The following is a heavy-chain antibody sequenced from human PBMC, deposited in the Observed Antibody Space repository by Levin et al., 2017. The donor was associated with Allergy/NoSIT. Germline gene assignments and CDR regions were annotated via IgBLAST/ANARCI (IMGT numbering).Heavy chain of an antibody. CDR3: ARDLGDSSSWYYFDY. CDR2: IKQDGSEK. D-gene: IGHD6-13*01. V-gene: IGHV3-7*01. Sequence: GGSLRLSCAASGFTFSSYWMSWVRQAPGKGLEWVANIKQDGSEKYYVDSVKGRFTISRDNAKNSLYLQMNSLRAEDTAVYYCARDLGDSSSWYYFDYWGQGTLVTVSS. J-gene: IGHJ4*02. CDR1: GFTFSSYW.